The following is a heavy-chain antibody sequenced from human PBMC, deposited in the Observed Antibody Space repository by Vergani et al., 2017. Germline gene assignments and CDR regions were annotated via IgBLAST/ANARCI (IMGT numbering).Heavy chain of an antibody. CDR1: GGSISSSSYY. Sequence: QVQLQESGPGLVKPSETLSLTCTVSGGSISSSSYYWGWIRQPPGKGLEWIGSIYYSGRTNYNPSLKSRVTISVDTSKNQFSLKLSSVTAADTAVYYCASLSYYDSSGYYLRDYWGQGTLVTVSS. CDR3: ASLSYYDSSGYYLRDY. J-gene: IGHJ4*02. CDR2: IYYSGRT. D-gene: IGHD3-22*01. V-gene: IGHV4-39*07.